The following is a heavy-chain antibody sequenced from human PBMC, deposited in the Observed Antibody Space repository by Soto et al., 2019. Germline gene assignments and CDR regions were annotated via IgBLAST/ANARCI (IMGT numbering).Heavy chain of an antibody. CDR1: GGSISSGGYY. Sequence: QVQLQESGPGLVKPSQTLSLTCTVSGGSISSGGYYWSWIRQHPGKGLEWIGYIYYSGSTYYNPSLKSRVTISVDTSKNQCSLKRSSVTAADTAVYYCARGGIAAAAPPDYGGQGTLVTVSS. CDR2: IYYSGST. D-gene: IGHD6-13*01. CDR3: ARGGIAAAAPPDY. J-gene: IGHJ4*02. V-gene: IGHV4-31*03.